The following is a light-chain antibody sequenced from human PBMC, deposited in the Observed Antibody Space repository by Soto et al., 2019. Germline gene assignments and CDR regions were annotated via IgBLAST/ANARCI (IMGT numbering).Light chain of an antibody. CDR3: EAWDSSLSAGV. V-gene: IGLV1-40*01. CDR2: GNS. Sequence: QSVLTQPPSVSGAPGQRVTISCTGGSSNIGAGYDVHWYQQLPGAAPKLLIFGNSNRRPGVPDRFSGSKSGTSASLAITGLLAEDEADYYCEAWDSSLSAGVFGGGTQLTVL. J-gene: IGLJ3*02. CDR1: SSNIGAGYD.